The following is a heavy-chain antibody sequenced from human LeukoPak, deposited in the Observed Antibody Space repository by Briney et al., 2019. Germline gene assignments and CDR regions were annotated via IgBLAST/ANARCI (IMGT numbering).Heavy chain of an antibody. V-gene: IGHV6-1*01. CDR3: AREPGGAGYSGYDPFDY. D-gene: IGHD5-12*01. CDR2: TYYRSKWYN. J-gene: IGHJ4*02. CDR1: GDSVSSNSAA. Sequence: SQTLSLTCAISGDSVSSNSAAWNWIRQSPSRGLEWLGMTYYRSKWYNDYAVSVESRITINPDTSKNQFSLQLNSVAPGDTAVYYCAREPGGAGYSGYDPFDYWGQGTLVTVSS.